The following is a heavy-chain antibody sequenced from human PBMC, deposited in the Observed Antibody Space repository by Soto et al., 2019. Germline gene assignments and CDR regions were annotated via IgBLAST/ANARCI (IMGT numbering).Heavy chain of an antibody. CDR1: NGSLSGNI. D-gene: IGHD1-1*01. CDR2: INHIGSI. J-gene: IGHJ5*02. V-gene: IGHV4-34*01. CDR3: ATGGGFLVSRIVWFDT. Sequence: SETLSLTCAVHNGSLSGNIWNWIRQPPGKGLEWIGEINHIGSINYNPSLRSRVTISVDRSRNQFSLKLTSMTAADTAVYYCATGGGFLVSRIVWFDTWGQGTRVTVSS.